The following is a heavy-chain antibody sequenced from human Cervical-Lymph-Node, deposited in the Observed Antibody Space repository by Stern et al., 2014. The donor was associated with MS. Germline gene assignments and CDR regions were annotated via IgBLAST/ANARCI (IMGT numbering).Heavy chain of an antibody. J-gene: IGHJ4*02. D-gene: IGHD6-13*01. CDR2: IWYDGSNP. V-gene: IGHV3-33*01. Sequence: DQLVESGGGVVQPGRSLGLSCAASGFSFSRYAMHWVRQAPGKGLEWVALIWYDGSNPYYADSVTGRFTISRDNFKNTLYLQMNSLRAEDTAVYYCASAYSSSHYYFDYWGQGTLVTVSS. CDR3: ASAYSSSHYYFDY. CDR1: GFSFSRYA.